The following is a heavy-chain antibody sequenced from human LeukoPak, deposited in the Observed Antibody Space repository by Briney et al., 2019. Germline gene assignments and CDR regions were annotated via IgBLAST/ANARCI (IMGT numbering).Heavy chain of an antibody. V-gene: IGHV3-23*01. CDR1: GFTFSNYA. CDR2: ISSSGGST. D-gene: IGHD3-10*01. J-gene: IGHJ3*02. Sequence: GGSLRLSCAASGFTFSNYAMNWVRQAPGKGLEWVSGISSSGGSTYYADSVKGRFTISRDNSKNTLYLQMNSLRAEDTAVYYCAKDGKDYYGSGSYPVDAFDIWGQGTMVTVSS. CDR3: AKDGKDYYGSGSYPVDAFDI.